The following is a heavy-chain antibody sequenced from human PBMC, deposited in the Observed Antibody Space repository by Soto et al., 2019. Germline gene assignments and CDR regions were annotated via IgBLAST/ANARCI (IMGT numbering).Heavy chain of an antibody. D-gene: IGHD6-13*01. V-gene: IGHV3-7*01. CDR1: GFTFSSHW. J-gene: IGHJ1*01. CDR3: GRVAGSSWPEYCQQ. CDR2: IKQDGSEK. Sequence: EVQLVESGGGLVQPGGSLRLSCAASGFTFSSHWLSWVRQAPGKGLEWVANIKQDGSEKYYVDSVKGRFTISRENAKNSLYLQMNSLSVEDTAVYHCGRVAGSSWPEYCQQWGQGTLVTVSS.